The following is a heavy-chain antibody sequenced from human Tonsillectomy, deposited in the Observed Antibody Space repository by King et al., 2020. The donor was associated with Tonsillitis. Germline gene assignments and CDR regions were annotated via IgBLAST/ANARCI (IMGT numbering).Heavy chain of an antibody. V-gene: IGHV4-39*02. CDR2: LYYSESA. D-gene: IGHD3-22*01. CDR1: GGSISSSSYY. J-gene: IGHJ6*03. CDR3: DRSHSDYDTCGYYSYYYYYSMDV. Sequence: QLQESGPGLVKPSETLSLNCTVSGGSISSSSYYWGWIRQPPGKGLEWIGTLYYSESAYYNPSLKSRVTISVDTSKNHFSQKLSSVTSADTAVYYCDRSHSDYDTCGYYSYYYYYSMDVWGKGTTVTVSS.